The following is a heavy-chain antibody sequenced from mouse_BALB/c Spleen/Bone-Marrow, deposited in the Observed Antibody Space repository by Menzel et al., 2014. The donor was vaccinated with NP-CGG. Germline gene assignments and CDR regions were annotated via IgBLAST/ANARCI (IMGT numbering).Heavy chain of an antibody. J-gene: IGHJ1*01. Sequence: VQLQQSGPELVKPGASVRISCKASGYTFTSYYIHWVKQRPGQGLEWIGWTYPGNVNTKYNEKFKGKATLTADKSSSTAYMQLSSLTSEDSAVYFCARRYGYGDWYFDVWGAGTTVTVSS. CDR3: ARRYGYGDWYFDV. CDR2: TYPGNVNT. D-gene: IGHD2-2*01. CDR1: GYTFTSYY. V-gene: IGHV1S56*01.